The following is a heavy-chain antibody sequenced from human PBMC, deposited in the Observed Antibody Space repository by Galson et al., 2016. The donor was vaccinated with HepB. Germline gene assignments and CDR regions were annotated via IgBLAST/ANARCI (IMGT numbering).Heavy chain of an antibody. Sequence: SLRLSCAASGFTFSDCAMHWVRQAPGKGLEYVSAITSDGYGTFYADSVKGRFTMSRDSSKNTVYLQMSSLRPEDTALYYCVKAAGVERGRLNFDQWGQGTLVTVSS. D-gene: IGHD1-1*01. CDR1: GFTFSDCA. CDR3: VKAAGVERGRLNFDQ. CDR2: ITSDGYGT. J-gene: IGHJ4*02. V-gene: IGHV3-64D*06.